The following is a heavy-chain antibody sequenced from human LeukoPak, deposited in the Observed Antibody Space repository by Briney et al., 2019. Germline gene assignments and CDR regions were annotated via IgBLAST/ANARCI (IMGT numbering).Heavy chain of an antibody. J-gene: IGHJ4*02. V-gene: IGHV4-34*01. D-gene: IGHD2-2*01. Sequence: SETLSLTRAVYGGPFSGYYWSWMRQPPGKGREWIGEINHSGSTNYNPSLKSRVTISVDTSKNQFSLKLSSVTAADTAVNYCGVSSSSSKGSFDYWGQGTLVTVSS. CDR2: INHSGST. CDR3: GVSSSSSKGSFDY. CDR1: GGPFSGYY.